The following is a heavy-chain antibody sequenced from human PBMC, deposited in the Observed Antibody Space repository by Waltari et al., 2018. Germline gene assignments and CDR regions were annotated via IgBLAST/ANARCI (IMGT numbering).Heavy chain of an antibody. V-gene: IGHV2-5*01. D-gene: IGHD3-22*01. J-gene: IGHJ3*02. CDR1: GFSPSPSGVG. CDR2: IYWNDDK. Sequence: QITLKESGPTLVKPTQTLTLTCTFSGFSPSPSGVGVGWSRQPPGKALEWLALIYWNDDKHYSPSLKSRLTITKDTSKNQVVLTMTNMDPVDTATYYCAHRQLDDSSGYYRRGLDAFDIWGQGTMVTVSS. CDR3: AHRQLDDSSGYYRRGLDAFDI.